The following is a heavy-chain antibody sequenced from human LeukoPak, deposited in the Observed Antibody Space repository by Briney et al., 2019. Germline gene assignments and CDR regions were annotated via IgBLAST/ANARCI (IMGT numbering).Heavy chain of an antibody. Sequence: PSETLSLTCTVSGGSISSSTDYWGWIRQSPGKGLEYIGNIYYSGSTYYNPSLKSRVTISVDTSKNQFSLKLSSVTAADTAVYYCARHYTYYYGSGSYRLDYWGQGTLVTVSS. J-gene: IGHJ4*02. D-gene: IGHD3-10*01. CDR1: GGSISSSTDY. CDR2: IYYSGST. V-gene: IGHV4-39*01. CDR3: ARHYTYYYGSGSYRLDY.